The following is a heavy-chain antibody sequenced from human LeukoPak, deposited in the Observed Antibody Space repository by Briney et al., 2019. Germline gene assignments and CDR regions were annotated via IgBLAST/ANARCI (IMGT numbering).Heavy chain of an antibody. Sequence: GGSLRLSCAASGFTFDDYGMSWVRQAPGKGLEWVSGINWNGGSAGYADSVKGRFTISRDNAKNSLYLQMNSLRAEDTALYYCARGIRANYFDYWGQGTLVTVSS. J-gene: IGHJ4*02. D-gene: IGHD2-21*01. V-gene: IGHV3-20*04. CDR3: ARGIRANYFDY. CDR1: GFTFDDYG. CDR2: INWNGGSA.